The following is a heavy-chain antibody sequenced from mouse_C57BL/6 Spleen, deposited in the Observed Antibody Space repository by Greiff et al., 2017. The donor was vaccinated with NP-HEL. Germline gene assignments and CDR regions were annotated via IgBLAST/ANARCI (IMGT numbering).Heavy chain of an antibody. Sequence: VQLQQSGAELVRPGASVTLSCKASGYTFTDYEMHWVKQTPVHGLEWIGAIDPETGGTAYNQKFKGKAILTADKSYSTAYMELRSLTSEDSAVYYCTRRRYDSVYAMDYWGQGTSVTVSA. CDR1: GYTFTDYE. D-gene: IGHD2-4*01. J-gene: IGHJ4*01. CDR2: IDPETGGT. V-gene: IGHV1-15*01. CDR3: TRRRYDSVYAMDY.